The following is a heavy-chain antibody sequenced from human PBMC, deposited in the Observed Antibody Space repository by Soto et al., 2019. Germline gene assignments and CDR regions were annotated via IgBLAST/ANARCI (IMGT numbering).Heavy chain of an antibody. CDR3: ARDRGSYGYVN. D-gene: IGHD3-16*01. V-gene: IGHV3-23*01. J-gene: IGHJ4*02. CDR2: ISGSGNAT. CDR1: GFSFRNHA. Sequence: VLLLESGGGLVQPGGSLRLSCATSGFSFRNHAMTWFRQAPGKGLEWVSSISGSGNATYYADSVKGRFTISRDNFKTTLSLQMNSLTGHDTALYYCARDRGSYGYVNWGQGTLVTVSS.